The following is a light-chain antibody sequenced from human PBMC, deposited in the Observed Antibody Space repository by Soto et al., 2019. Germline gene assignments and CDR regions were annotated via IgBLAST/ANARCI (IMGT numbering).Light chain of an antibody. J-gene: IGLJ3*02. V-gene: IGLV1-40*01. CDR3: QSYDSSLSGSV. CDR2: GDS. Sequence: QSVLTQPPSVSGAPGQRVTISCTGSSSNIGAGHDVHWYQQLPGTAPKLLMYGDSNRPSGVPDRFSGSKSGTSASLAITGRQAEDEAYYYCQSYDSSLSGSVFGGGTKVTVL. CDR1: SSNIGAGHD.